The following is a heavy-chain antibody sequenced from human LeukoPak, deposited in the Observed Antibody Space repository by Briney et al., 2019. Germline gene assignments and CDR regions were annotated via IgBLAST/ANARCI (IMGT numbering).Heavy chain of an antibody. CDR2: ISSSSSYI. CDR3: ARNGIVGAGYYFDY. V-gene: IGHV3-21*01. CDR1: GFTFSSYE. J-gene: IGHJ4*02. Sequence: GGSLRLSCAASGFTFSSYEMNRVRQAPGKGLEWVSSISSSSSYIYYADSVKGRFSISRDNAKKSLYLQMNILRAEDTAVYYCARNGIVGAGYYFDYWGQGTLVTVSS. D-gene: IGHD1-26*01.